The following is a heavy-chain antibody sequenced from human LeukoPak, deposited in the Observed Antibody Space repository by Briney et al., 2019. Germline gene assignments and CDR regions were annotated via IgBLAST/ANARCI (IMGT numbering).Heavy chain of an antibody. CDR1: GFTFSSYS. V-gene: IGHV3-21*01. D-gene: IGHD6-19*01. Sequence: GGSLRLSCTTSGFTFSSYSMNWVRQAPGKGLEWVSSISTSSIYIYYADSVKGRFTIPRDNAKKSLYLQMNSLRVEDTAVYYCARVRDHPGIAVGGIDYWGQGTLVTVSS. CDR2: ISTSSIYI. J-gene: IGHJ4*02. CDR3: ARVRDHPGIAVGGIDY.